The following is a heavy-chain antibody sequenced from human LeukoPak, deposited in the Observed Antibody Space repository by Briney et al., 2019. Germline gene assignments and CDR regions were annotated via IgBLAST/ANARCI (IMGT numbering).Heavy chain of an antibody. Sequence: PSQALSLTCTVSGGSISSGSYYYSWIRQPAGKGLEWLGRIYTSGSTNYNPSLKSRVTISVDTSKNQFSLKVSSVTAADTAVYYCARGDKFHCSSTSCYALYYMDVWGKGTTVTISS. D-gene: IGHD2-2*01. V-gene: IGHV4-61*02. CDR3: ARGDKFHCSSTSCYALYYMDV. CDR2: IYTSGST. CDR1: GGSISSGSYY. J-gene: IGHJ6*03.